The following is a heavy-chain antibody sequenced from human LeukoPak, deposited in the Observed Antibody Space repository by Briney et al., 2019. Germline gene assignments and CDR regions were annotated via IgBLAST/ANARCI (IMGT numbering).Heavy chain of an antibody. V-gene: IGHV3-23*01. CDR1: GFTFSSYG. J-gene: IGHJ4*02. CDR3: ARDGGASTPFDS. Sequence: GGSLRLSCTASGFTFSSYGMTCVRQAPGKGLEWVSAISGSGGSTYYADSVNGRFTISRDNAKNTLYLQMNSLRAEDTAVYYCARDGGASTPFDSWGQGTLVTVSS. CDR2: ISGSGGST. D-gene: IGHD2-15*01.